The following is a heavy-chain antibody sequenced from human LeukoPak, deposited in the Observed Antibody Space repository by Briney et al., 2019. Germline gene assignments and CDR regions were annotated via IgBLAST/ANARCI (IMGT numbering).Heavy chain of an antibody. CDR3: ARDLTMVRGVPY. J-gene: IGHJ4*02. CDR1: GFTFSSYS. D-gene: IGHD3-10*01. V-gene: IGHV3-21*01. CDR2: ISSSSYI. Sequence: GGSLRLSCAASGFTFSSYSMNWVRQAPGKGLEWVSSISSSSYIYYADSVKGRFTISRDNAKNSLYLQMNSLRAEDTAVYYCARDLTMVRGVPYWGQGTLVTVSS.